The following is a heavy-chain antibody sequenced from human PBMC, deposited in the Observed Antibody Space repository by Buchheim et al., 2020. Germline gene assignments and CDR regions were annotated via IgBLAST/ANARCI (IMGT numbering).Heavy chain of an antibody. V-gene: IGHV3-11*05. CDR1: GFTFSDYY. Sequence: QVQLVESGGGLVKPGGSLRLSCAASGFTFSDYYVSWIRQAPGKGLEWVSYISSSSSYTNYADSVKGRFTISRDNATHSLELQMNSLRAEDTAVYYCARDQAYYDFWSGLPPYYYYYGMDVWGQGTT. CDR2: ISSSSSYT. CDR3: ARDQAYYDFWSGLPPYYYYYGMDV. D-gene: IGHD3-3*01. J-gene: IGHJ6*02.